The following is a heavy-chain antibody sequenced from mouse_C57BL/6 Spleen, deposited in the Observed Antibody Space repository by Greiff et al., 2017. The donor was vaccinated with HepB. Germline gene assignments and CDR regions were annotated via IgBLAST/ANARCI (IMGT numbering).Heavy chain of an antibody. J-gene: IGHJ2*01. V-gene: IGHV6-3*01. CDR3: TGGRYDYY. D-gene: IGHD2-4*01. CDR1: GFTFSNYW. CDR2: IRLKSDNYAT. Sequence: EVKLQESGGGLVQPGGSMKLSCVASGFTFSNYWMNWVRQSPEKGLEWVAQIRLKSDNYATHYAESVKGRFTISRDDSKSSVYLQMNNLRAEDTGIYYCTGGRYDYYWGQGTTLTVSS.